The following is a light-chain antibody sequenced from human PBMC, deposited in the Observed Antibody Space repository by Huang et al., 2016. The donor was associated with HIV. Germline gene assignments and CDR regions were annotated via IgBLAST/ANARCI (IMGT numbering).Light chain of an antibody. CDR2: KAS. CDR3: QHYNSYSWA. V-gene: IGKV1-5*03. Sequence: DIQMTQSPSTLSASVGDRVTLTCRANQSVGDRLAWYQQKSGKAPKFLIYKASSLEAGVPSRFGGSESGTEFTLTSSGLRPDDFATNYCQHYNSYSWAFGQGTKVEIK. CDR1: QSVGDR. J-gene: IGKJ1*01.